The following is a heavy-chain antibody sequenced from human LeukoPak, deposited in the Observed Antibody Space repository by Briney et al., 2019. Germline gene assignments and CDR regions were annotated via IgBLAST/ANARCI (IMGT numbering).Heavy chain of an antibody. CDR1: GFTFSSYA. Sequence: GGSLRLSCAASGFTFSSYAMSWVRQAPGKGLEWVSAISGSGGSTYYADSVKGRFTISRDNSKNTLYLQMNSLRAEDTAVYYCAKDLAAAMVLGGSDYWGQGTLVTVSS. CDR3: AKDLAAAMVLGGSDY. D-gene: IGHD5-18*01. V-gene: IGHV3-23*01. CDR2: ISGSGGST. J-gene: IGHJ4*02.